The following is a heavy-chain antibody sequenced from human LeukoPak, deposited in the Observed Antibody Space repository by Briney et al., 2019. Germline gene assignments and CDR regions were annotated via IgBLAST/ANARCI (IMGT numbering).Heavy chain of an antibody. V-gene: IGHV4-59*01. Sequence: PSETLSLTCTVSGGSISSYYWSWIRQPPGEGRGWMGYIYYSGSTNYNHSLKSRVTISVDTSKTQFPLKLSSVTAADTAVYYCARVEFYYDSSGYYYYWFDPWGQGTLVTVSS. CDR2: IYYSGST. CDR1: GGSISSYY. J-gene: IGHJ5*02. D-gene: IGHD3-22*01. CDR3: ARVEFYYDSSGYYYYWFDP.